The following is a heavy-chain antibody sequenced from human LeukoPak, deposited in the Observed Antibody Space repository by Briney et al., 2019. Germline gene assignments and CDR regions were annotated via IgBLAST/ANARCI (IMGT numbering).Heavy chain of an antibody. D-gene: IGHD5-12*01. V-gene: IGHV4-34*01. CDR3: ARRKRYGGYVPHVFGGDFDY. Sequence: KPSETPAPPPAVHGGAFSGYFWGWVRPPPRKGPEWVGGNNHNGSTNYNPSLKSRVTISVDTSKNQFSLKLSSVAAVDTAVYYCARRKRYGGYVPHVFGGDFDYWGQGTLVTVSS. CDR1: GGAFSGYF. J-gene: IGHJ4*02. CDR2: NNHNGST.